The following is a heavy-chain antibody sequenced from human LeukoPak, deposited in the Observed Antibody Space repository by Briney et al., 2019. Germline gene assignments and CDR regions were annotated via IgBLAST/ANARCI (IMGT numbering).Heavy chain of an antibody. V-gene: IGHV4-59*01. CDR1: GGSISSYY. CDR3: ARYIVSYPHDAFDI. Sequence: SETLSLTCTVSGGSISSYYWSWIRQPPGKGLEWIGYIYYSGSTSYNPSLKSRVTIPVDTSKKQFSLKLSSVTAADTAFYYCARYIVSYPHDAFDIWGQGTMVTVSS. D-gene: IGHD1-26*01. CDR2: IYYSGST. J-gene: IGHJ3*02.